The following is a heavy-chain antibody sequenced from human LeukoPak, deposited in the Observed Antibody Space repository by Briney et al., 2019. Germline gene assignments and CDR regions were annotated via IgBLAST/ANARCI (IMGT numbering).Heavy chain of an antibody. J-gene: IGHJ4*02. V-gene: IGHV1-2*02. Sequence: GASVKVSCKASGYTFTGYYMRWVRQAPGQGLEWMGWINPNSGGTNYAQKFQGRVTMTRDTSISTAYMELSRLRSDDTAVYYCARDSSGYYLKYYFDYWGQGTLVTVSS. CDR3: ARDSSGYYLKYYFDY. CDR1: GYTFTGYY. D-gene: IGHD3-22*01. CDR2: INPNSGGT.